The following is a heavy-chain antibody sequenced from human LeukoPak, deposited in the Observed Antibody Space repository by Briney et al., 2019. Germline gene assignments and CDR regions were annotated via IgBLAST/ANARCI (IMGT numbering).Heavy chain of an antibody. CDR1: GFTLSSYG. D-gene: IGHD5-18*01. J-gene: IGHJ6*03. CDR3: AKGGYSNGRYYYYYMDV. Sequence: PGGSLRLSCAASGFTLSSYGMHWVRQAPGKGLEWGAVISYDGSNKYYADSVKGRFTISRDNSKNTLYLQMNSLRAEDTAVYYCAKGGYSNGRYYYYYMDVWGEGTTVTVSS. CDR2: ISYDGSNK. V-gene: IGHV3-30*18.